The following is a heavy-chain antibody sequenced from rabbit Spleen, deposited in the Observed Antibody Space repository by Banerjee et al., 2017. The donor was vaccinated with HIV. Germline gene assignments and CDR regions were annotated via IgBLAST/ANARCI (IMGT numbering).Heavy chain of an antibody. Sequence: QSLEESGGDLVKPGASLTLTCTASGFSFSYSDYMCWVRQPPGKGPEWIACIGAGVSYTTYYATWAKGRFTISKTSSTTVTLQMTSLTAADTATYFCARDLPGIIGWNFNLWGPGTLVTVS. J-gene: IGHJ4*01. CDR1: GFSFSYSDY. CDR3: ARDLPGIIGWNFNL. D-gene: IGHD1-1*01. V-gene: IGHV1S40*01. CDR2: IGAGVSYTT.